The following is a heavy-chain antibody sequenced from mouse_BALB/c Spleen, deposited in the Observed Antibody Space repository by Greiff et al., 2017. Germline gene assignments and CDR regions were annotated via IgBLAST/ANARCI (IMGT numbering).Heavy chain of an antibody. D-gene: IGHD4-1*01. CDR3: ARDRELGRGFDY. Sequence: EVKVVESGGGLVQPGGSRKLSCAASGFTFSDYGMAWVRQAPGKGPEWVAFISNLAYSIYYADTVTGRFTISRENAKNTLYLEMSSLRSEDTAMYYCARDRELGRGFDYWGQGTTLTVSS. CDR1: GFTFSDYG. V-gene: IGHV5-15*02. CDR2: ISNLAYSI. J-gene: IGHJ2*01.